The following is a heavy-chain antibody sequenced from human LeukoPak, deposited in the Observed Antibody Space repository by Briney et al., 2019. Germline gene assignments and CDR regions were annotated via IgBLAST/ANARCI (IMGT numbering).Heavy chain of an antibody. CDR2: INPNSGGT. D-gene: IGHD6-19*01. V-gene: IGHV1-2*02. CDR3: TRDRGYGWYVSDH. Sequence: GASVKVSCKASGYTFTSYYMHWVRQAPGRGLEWMGWINPNSGGTNYAQKFKGRVTMTRDTSISTTYMELNSLRSDDTALYYCTRDRGYGWYVSDHWGQGTLVTVSS. J-gene: IGHJ4*02. CDR1: GYTFTSYY.